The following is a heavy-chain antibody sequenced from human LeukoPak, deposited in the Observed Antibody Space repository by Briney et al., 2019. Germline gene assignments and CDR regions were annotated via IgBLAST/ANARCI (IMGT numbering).Heavy chain of an antibody. CDR1: GYTFTNYY. Sequence: EASVKVSCKASGYTFTNYYIHWVRQAPGQGLEWMGIINPSGGGTSYAQKFQGRLTMTRDTPTSTVYMELTSLRSEDTAVYYCARNSAYPDYWGQGTLVTVSS. J-gene: IGHJ4*02. D-gene: IGHD5-12*01. CDR3: ARNSAYPDY. CDR2: INPSGGGT. V-gene: IGHV1-46*01.